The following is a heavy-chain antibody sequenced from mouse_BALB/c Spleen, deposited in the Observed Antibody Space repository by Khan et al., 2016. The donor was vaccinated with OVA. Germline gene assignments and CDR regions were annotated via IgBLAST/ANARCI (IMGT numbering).Heavy chain of an antibody. CDR1: GYTFTSYW. J-gene: IGHJ3*01. V-gene: IGHV1-7*01. D-gene: IGHD1-2*01. CDR3: ARRREFITTATAWFAY. Sequence: QVQLKESGAELAKPGASVKMSCKASGYTFTSYWMHWVKQRPGQGLEWIGYINPSTGYTAYNQKFKDKATLTADKSSRTAYMQLRSLTSEDSAVYYWARRREFITTATAWFAYWGQGALVTVSA. CDR2: INPSTGYT.